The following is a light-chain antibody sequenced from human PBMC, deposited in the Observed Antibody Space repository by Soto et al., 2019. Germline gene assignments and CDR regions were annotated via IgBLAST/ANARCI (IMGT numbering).Light chain of an antibody. CDR2: GNS. J-gene: IGLJ1*01. CDR3: QSYDSSLSGSYV. CDR1: SSKNGAGYD. V-gene: IGLV1-40*01. Sequence: QSAPTQPPSVSGAPGQRGPISCTGSSSKNGAGYDVHWYQQLPGTAPKLLIYGNSNRPSGVPDRFSGSKSGTSASLAITGLQAEDEADYYCQSYDSSLSGSYVFGTGTKVTVL.